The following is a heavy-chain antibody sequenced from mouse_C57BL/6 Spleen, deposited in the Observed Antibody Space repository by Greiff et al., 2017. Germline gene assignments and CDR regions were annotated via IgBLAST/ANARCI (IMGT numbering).Heavy chain of an antibody. CDR1: GYTFTSYW. CDR2: IHPNSGST. Sequence: VQLQQPGAELVKPGASVKLSCKASGYTFTSYWMHWVKQRPGQGLEWIGMIHPNSGSTNYNEKFKSKATLTVDKSSSTAYMQLSSLTAEDSAVYYGARYDGDYYAMGYWGQGTSVTVSS. CDR3: ARYDGDYYAMGY. V-gene: IGHV1-64*01. D-gene: IGHD2-3*01. J-gene: IGHJ4*01.